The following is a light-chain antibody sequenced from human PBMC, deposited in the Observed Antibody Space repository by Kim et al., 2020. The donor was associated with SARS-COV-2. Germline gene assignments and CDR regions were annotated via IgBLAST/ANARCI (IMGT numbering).Light chain of an antibody. V-gene: IGLV2-23*01. Sequence: QSALTQPASVSGTPGQSITISCTGTSSDIGSYSLVSWYQQYPGEAPKLMIYEGSKRPSGVSPRFSGTKSGNTASLTISGLQAEDGADYYCCSHAGGGTMLFGGGTQLTVL. CDR1: SSDIGSYSL. CDR2: EGS. CDR3: CSHAGGGTML. J-gene: IGLJ2*01.